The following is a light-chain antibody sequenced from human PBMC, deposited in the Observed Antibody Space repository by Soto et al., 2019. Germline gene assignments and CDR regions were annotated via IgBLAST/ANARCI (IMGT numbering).Light chain of an antibody. V-gene: IGLV2-14*01. CDR3: CSYTVASTRDGRV. CDR1: SSDVGGYNY. J-gene: IGLJ3*02. Sequence: QSALTQPASVSGSPGQSITISCTGTSSDVGGYNYVSWYQQHPGKAPEVIIYDVSYRPSGVSNRFSGSKSGNTASLTISGLQAEDEADYYCCSYTVASTRDGRVFGGGTQLTVL. CDR2: DVS.